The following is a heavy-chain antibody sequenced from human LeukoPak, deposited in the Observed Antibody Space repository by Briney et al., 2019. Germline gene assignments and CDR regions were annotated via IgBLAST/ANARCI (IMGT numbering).Heavy chain of an antibody. CDR3: ARAGWSYYYYGMDV. CDR1: GGSFSGYY. V-gene: IGHV4-34*01. Sequence: SETLSLTCAVYGGSFSGYYSRWIPQPPAKGLECIGEINQSGSTNYNPSLKSRVTISVDTSKNQFSLKLSSVTAADTAVYYCARAGWSYYYYGMDVWGQGTTVTVSS. D-gene: IGHD6-19*01. J-gene: IGHJ6*02. CDR2: INQSGST.